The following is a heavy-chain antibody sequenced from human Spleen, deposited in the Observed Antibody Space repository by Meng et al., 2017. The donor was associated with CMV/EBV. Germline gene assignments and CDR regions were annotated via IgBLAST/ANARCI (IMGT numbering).Heavy chain of an antibody. J-gene: IGHJ3*01. V-gene: IGHV3-30*02. CDR3: AKENDSGYWVAFDV. CDR2: IRDDESKT. CDR1: GFTFSSYG. Sequence: ASGFTFSSYGMHWVRQAPGKGLEWVAFIRDDESKTYYADSVKGRFTIARDNSKNTLVQQMNRVKVEDTGIYYCAKENDSGYWVAFDVWGQGTMVTVSS. D-gene: IGHD3-22*01.